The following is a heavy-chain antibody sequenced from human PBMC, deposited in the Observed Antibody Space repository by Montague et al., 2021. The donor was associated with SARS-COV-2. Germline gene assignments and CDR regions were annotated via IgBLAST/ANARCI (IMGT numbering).Heavy chain of an antibody. D-gene: IGHD3-16*01. J-gene: IGHJ4*02. V-gene: IGHV3-21*01. CDR1: GFPFSRNS. CDR2: ISSDTLHT. Sequence: SLRLSFSTSGFPFSRNSMNWVRQAPGKGLEWVSTISSDTLHTFYAESVKGRFTISRDNAKNELYLQMNSLRAEDMAVYYCARGGEIDVWAPFGHWGQGTLVTVPS. CDR3: ARGGEIDVWAPFGH.